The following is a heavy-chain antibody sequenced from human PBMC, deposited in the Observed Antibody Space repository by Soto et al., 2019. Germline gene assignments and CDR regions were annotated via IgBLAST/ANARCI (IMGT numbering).Heavy chain of an antibody. V-gene: IGHV3-74*01. CDR1: GFTFSIYW. D-gene: IGHD2-15*01. J-gene: IGHJ3*02. CDR3: ARDRGYCSGGSCYTDAFDI. Sequence: GGSLRLSCAASGFTFSIYWMHWVRQEPGKGLLWVSRINTDGSSTSYADSVKGRFTISRDNSKNTLYLQMNSLRAEDTAVYYSARDRGYCSGGSCYTDAFDIWGQGTMVTVSS. CDR2: INTDGSST.